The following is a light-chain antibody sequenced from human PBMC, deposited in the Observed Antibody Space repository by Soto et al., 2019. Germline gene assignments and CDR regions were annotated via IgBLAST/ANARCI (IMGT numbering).Light chain of an antibody. V-gene: IGKV1-5*01. CDR3: QQYDNYPLT. CDR1: QSVRSW. CDR2: DAS. Sequence: IRMTQSPSTLSASVGDRVTITCRASQSVRSWLAWYQQKPGRAPKFLIYDASSLESGVPSRFSGSGSGTEFTLTISNLQPDDFATYYCQQYDNYPLTFGGGTKV. J-gene: IGKJ4*01.